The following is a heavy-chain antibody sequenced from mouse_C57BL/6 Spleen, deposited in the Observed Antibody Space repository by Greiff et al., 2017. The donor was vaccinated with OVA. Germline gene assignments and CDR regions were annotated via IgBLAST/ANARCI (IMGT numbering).Heavy chain of an antibody. J-gene: IGHJ1*03. V-gene: IGHV1-53*01. D-gene: IGHD1-1*01. CDR3: ARCGGYYGGWYWYFDV. CDR1: GYTFTSYW. Sequence: VQLQQPGTELVKPGASVKLSCKASGYTFTSYWMHWVKQRPGQGLEWIGNINPSNGGTNYNEKFKSKATLTVDKSSSPAYMQLSSLTSEDSAVYYCARCGGYYGGWYWYFDVWCTGTTVTVSS. CDR2: INPSNGGT.